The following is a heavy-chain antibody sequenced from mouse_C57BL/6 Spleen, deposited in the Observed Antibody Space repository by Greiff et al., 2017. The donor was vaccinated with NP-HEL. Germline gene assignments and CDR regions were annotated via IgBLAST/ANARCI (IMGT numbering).Heavy chain of an antibody. V-gene: IGHV1-50*01. CDR1: GYTFTSYW. D-gene: IGHD2-2*01. J-gene: IGHJ4*01. Sequence: QVQLQQPGAELVKPGASVKLSCKASGYTFTSYWMQWVKQRPGQGLEWIGEIDPSDSYTNYNQKFKGKATLTVETSSSTAYMQLSSLTSEDSAVYYCARRRGYDEGMDYWGQGTSVTVSS. CDR3: ARRRGYDEGMDY. CDR2: IDPSDSYT.